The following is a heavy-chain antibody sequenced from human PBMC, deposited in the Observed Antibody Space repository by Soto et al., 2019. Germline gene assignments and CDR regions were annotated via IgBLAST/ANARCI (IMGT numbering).Heavy chain of an antibody. Sequence: QVQLVESGGGVVQPGRSLRLSCAASGFTFSSYGMHWVRQAPGKGLEWVAVISYDGSNKYYADSVKGRFTISRDNYKNTLYLQMNGLRAEDTAVYYCAKDDLRNYDTLHYYYYYGMDVWGQGTTVTVSS. CDR1: GFTFSSYG. V-gene: IGHV3-30*18. D-gene: IGHD1-7*01. CDR3: AKDDLRNYDTLHYYYYYGMDV. J-gene: IGHJ6*02. CDR2: ISYDGSNK.